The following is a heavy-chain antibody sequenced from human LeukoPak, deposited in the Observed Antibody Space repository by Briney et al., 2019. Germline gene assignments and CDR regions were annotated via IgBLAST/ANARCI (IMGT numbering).Heavy chain of an antibody. Sequence: PSGTLSLTCAVSGGSISSGNWWSWVRQPPGKGLEWIGRIYTSGSTNYNPSLKSRVTISVDTSKNQFSLKLSSVTAADTAVYYCARPFSGSYSDAFDLWGQGTMVTASS. J-gene: IGHJ3*01. CDR3: ARPFSGSYSDAFDL. D-gene: IGHD1-26*01. CDR1: GGSISSGNW. V-gene: IGHV4-4*02. CDR2: IYTSGST.